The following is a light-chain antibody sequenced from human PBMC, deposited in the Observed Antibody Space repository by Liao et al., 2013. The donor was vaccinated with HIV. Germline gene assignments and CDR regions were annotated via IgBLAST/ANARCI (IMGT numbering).Light chain of an antibody. CDR3: QVWDSSSDHWG. Sequence: SYVLTQPPSVSVAPGKTATITCGGNNIGSKSVHWYQQKPGQAPVVVIYYDSDRPSGIPERFSGSNSGNTATLTINRVEVGDEADYYCQVWDSSSDHWGFGGGTKLTVL. V-gene: IGLV3-21*04. J-gene: IGLJ3*02. CDR2: YDS. CDR1: NIGSKS.